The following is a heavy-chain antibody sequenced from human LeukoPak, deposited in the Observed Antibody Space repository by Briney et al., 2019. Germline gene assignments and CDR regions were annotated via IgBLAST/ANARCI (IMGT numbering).Heavy chain of an antibody. V-gene: IGHV1-69*05. D-gene: IGHD3-22*01. CDR3: ARPQTYYYDSSGYVR. Sequence: ASVKVSCKASGGTFSSYAISWVRQAPGQGLEWMGRIIPIFGTANYAQKFQGRVTITTGESTSTAYMELSSLRSEDTAVYYCARPQTYYYDSSGYVRWGQGTLVTVSS. J-gene: IGHJ4*02. CDR2: IIPIFGTA. CDR1: GGTFSSYA.